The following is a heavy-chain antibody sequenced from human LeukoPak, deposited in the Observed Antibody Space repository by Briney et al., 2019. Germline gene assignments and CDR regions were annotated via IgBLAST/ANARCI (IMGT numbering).Heavy chain of an antibody. D-gene: IGHD3-3*01. J-gene: IGHJ4*02. CDR2: ISSSGSTI. CDR3: ARAINPGENTELYDFWSGYYRPVDY. V-gene: IGHV3-11*04. Sequence: PGGSLRLSCAASGFTFSDYYMSWIRQAPGKGLEWVSYISSSGSTIYYADSVKGRFTISRDNAKNSLYLQMNSLRAEDTAVYYCARAINPGENTELYDFWSGYYRPVDYWGQGTLVTVSS. CDR1: GFTFSDYY.